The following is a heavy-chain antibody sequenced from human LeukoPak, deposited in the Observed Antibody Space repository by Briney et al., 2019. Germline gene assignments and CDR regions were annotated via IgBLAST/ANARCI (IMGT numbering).Heavy chain of an antibody. CDR1: GGTFSSYA. J-gene: IGHJ6*02. CDR2: IIPILGIA. CDR3: ARAILTGYYKDYYYYGMDV. V-gene: IGHV1-69*04. D-gene: IGHD3-9*01. Sequence: ASVKVSCKASGGTFSSYAISWVRQAPGQGLEWMGRIIPILGIANYAQKFQGRVTITADKSTSTAYMELSSLRSEDTAVYYCARAILTGYYKDYYYYGMDVWGQGTTVTVSS.